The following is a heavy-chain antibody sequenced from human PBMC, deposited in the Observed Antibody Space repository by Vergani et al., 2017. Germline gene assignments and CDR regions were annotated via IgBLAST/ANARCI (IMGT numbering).Heavy chain of an antibody. D-gene: IGHD1-26*01. CDR2: IYYSGST. V-gene: IGHV4-39*07. Sequence: QLQLQESGPGLVEPSETLSLTCNVSGGSISSSSYYWGWIRSPPGKGLEWIGSIYYSGSTYYNPSLTSRVTISVDTSKNQFSLKLSAVTAADTAVYYCAREGVVGATIDYGGQGTLVTVSS. CDR3: AREGVVGATIDY. CDR1: GGSISSSSYY. J-gene: IGHJ4*02.